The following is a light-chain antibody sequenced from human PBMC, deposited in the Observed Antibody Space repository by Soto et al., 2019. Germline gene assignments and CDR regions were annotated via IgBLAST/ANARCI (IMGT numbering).Light chain of an antibody. CDR3: TSYTSDSTYV. CDR1: STDVGRYNY. J-gene: IGLJ1*01. CDR2: DVS. V-gene: IGLV2-14*01. Sequence: QSALNQPASVSGSPGQSITISCTGTSTDVGRYNYVSWYQQHPGKAPKLMVYDVSNRPSWVSNRFSGSKSGITASLTISGLQAEDEADYYCTSYTSDSTYVFGTGTKVT.